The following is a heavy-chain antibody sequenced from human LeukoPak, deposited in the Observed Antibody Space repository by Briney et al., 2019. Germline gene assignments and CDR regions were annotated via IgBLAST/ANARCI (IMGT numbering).Heavy chain of an antibody. J-gene: IGHJ6*03. D-gene: IGHD5-12*01. Sequence: GGSLRLSCAASGFTFSSYAMSWVRQAPGKGLEWVSAISGSGGSTYYADSVKGRFTISRDNSKNTLYLQMNSLRAEDTAVYYCAKAGGYDSGYYYYYMDVWGKGTRSPSP. CDR1: GFTFSSYA. V-gene: IGHV3-23*01. CDR2: ISGSGGST. CDR3: AKAGGYDSGYYYYYMDV.